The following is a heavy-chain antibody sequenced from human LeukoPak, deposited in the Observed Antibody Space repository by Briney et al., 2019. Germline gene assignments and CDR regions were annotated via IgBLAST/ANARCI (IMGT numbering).Heavy chain of an antibody. D-gene: IGHD6-13*01. CDR3: ARDHSSSCPDDY. CDR1: GYTFTSYD. Sequence: GASVKVSCKASGYTFTSYDINWVRQATGQGLEWMGWMNPNSGNTGYAQKFQGRVTMTRDTSTSTVYMELSSLRSEDTAVYYCARDHSSSCPDDYWGQGTLVTVSS. V-gene: IGHV1-8*01. CDR2: MNPNSGNT. J-gene: IGHJ4*02.